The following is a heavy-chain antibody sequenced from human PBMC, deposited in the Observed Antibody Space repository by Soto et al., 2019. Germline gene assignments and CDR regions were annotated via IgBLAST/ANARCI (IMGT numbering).Heavy chain of an antibody. CDR1: GGSFSGYY. CDR3: ARGGKYCSGGSCYSALRSDY. J-gene: IGHJ4*02. V-gene: IGHV4-34*01. D-gene: IGHD2-15*01. Sequence: PSETLSLTCAVYGGSFSGYYWSWIRQPPGKGLEWIGEINHSGSTNYNPSLKSRVTISVDTSKNQFSLKLSSVAAADTAVYYCARGGKYCSGGSCYSALRSDYWGQGTLVTVSS. CDR2: INHSGST.